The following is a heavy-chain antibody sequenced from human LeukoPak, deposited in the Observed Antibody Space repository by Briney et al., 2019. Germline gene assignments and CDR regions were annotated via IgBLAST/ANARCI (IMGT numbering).Heavy chain of an antibody. CDR3: TRGAMVRGVIMGPFDY. Sequence: GGSLRLSCAASGFTFSSYSMNWVRQAPGKGLEWVSSISSSSSYIYYADSVKGRFTISRDNAKNSLYLQMNSLRAEDTAVYYCTRGAMVRGVIMGPFDYWGQGTLVTVSS. D-gene: IGHD3-10*01. CDR1: GFTFSSYS. J-gene: IGHJ4*02. CDR2: ISSSSSYI. V-gene: IGHV3-21*01.